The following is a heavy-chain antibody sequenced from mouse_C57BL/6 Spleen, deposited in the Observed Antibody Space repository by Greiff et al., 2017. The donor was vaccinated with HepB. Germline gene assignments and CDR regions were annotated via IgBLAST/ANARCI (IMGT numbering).Heavy chain of an antibody. Sequence: QVQLQQSGAELVKPGASVKISCKASGYAFSSYWMNWVKQRPGKGLEWIGQIYPGDGDTNYNGKFKGKATLTADKSSSTAYMQLSSLTSEDSAVYFCARSSYSYWWYFDVWGTGTTVTVSS. CDR2: IYPGDGDT. D-gene: IGHD1-1*01. J-gene: IGHJ1*03. V-gene: IGHV1-80*01. CDR1: GYAFSSYW. CDR3: ARSSYSYWWYFDV.